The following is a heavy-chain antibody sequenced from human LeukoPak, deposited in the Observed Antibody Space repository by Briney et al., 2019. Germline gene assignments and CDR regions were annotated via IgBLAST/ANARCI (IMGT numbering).Heavy chain of an antibody. D-gene: IGHD3-10*01. CDR2: ISYTGST. CDR1: GGSIRPSF. V-gene: IGHV4-59*01. CDR3: SRDDYRGVTNFDP. J-gene: IGHJ5*02. Sequence: SETLSLTCTVSGGSIRPSFWSWIRQPPGKGLEWIGYISYTGSTNYNPSLKIRVTISVDTSKNQFSLQLTSVTAADTAVYYCSRDDYRGVTNFDPWGQGTLVTVSS.